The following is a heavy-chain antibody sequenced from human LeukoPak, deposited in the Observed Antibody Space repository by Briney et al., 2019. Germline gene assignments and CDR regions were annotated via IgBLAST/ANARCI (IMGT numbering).Heavy chain of an antibody. CDR1: GASISSGDYY. Sequence: PSETLSLTCTVSGASISSGDYYWSWIRQPPGKGLEWIGYMYSSGTTYYNPSLKSRLTISVDTSKNQFSLKLTPVTAADTAVFYCARVTLVSGSDYIRDYWGQGTLVTVSS. J-gene: IGHJ4*02. D-gene: IGHD4-11*01. CDR2: MYSSGTT. CDR3: ARVTLVSGSDYIRDY. V-gene: IGHV4-30-4*08.